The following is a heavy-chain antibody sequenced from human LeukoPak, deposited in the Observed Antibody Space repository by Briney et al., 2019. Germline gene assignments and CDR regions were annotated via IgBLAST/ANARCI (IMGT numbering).Heavy chain of an antibody. CDR2: IPGSGGST. Sequence: GALRLCCAASGCTFGSYAMSWVRQAPGRGLGWVSGIPGSGGSTFYAGSVEGGFTISRDNSKNTLYLQMNSLRAEHTAVYYCANGGSIAVATPLDYWGQGTLVTVSS. J-gene: IGHJ4*02. CDR1: GCTFGSYA. V-gene: IGHV3-23*01. D-gene: IGHD6-19*01. CDR3: ANGGSIAVATPLDY.